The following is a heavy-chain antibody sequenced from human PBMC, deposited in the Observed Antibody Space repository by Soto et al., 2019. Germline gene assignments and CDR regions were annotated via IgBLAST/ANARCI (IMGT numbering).Heavy chain of an antibody. D-gene: IGHD3-22*01. V-gene: IGHV1-18*04. J-gene: IGHJ4*01. CDR1: WCTFTRYV. CDR2: MSAYNGNT. Sequence: DSLKVSFKGSWCTFTRYVLGWVGQSPRKGLEWMGWMSAYNGNTNYAQKLQGRVTMTTDTSTSTAYMELRSLRSDDTAVYYCVRSPAGGYYGSSGYYF. CDR3: VRSPAGGYYGSSGYYF.